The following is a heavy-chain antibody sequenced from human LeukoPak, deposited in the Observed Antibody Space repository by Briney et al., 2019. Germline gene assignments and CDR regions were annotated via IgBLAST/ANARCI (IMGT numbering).Heavy chain of an antibody. D-gene: IGHD6-13*01. V-gene: IGHV3-23*01. CDR1: GFTFSSYA. Sequence: GGSLRLSCAASGFTFSSYAMSWVRQPPGKGLEWVSGISGSGDNTYYADSVKGRFTISRDNSKNTLYLQMNSLRAEDTAVYYCANPPAAGPFDYWGQGTLVTVSS. CDR3: ANPPAAGPFDY. CDR2: ISGSGDNT. J-gene: IGHJ4*02.